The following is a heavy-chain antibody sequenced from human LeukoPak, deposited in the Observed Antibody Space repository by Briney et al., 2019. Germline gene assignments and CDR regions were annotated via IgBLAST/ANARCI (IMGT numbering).Heavy chain of an antibody. D-gene: IGHD6-19*01. J-gene: IGHJ4*02. V-gene: IGHV1-2*02. CDR1: GYTFTGYY. CDR2: INPNSGGT. Sequence: GASVKVSCKASGYTFTGYYMHWVRQAPGQGLEWMGWINPNSGGTNYAQKFQGRVTMTRDTSISTAYMELSRLRSDDTAVYYCARGFNSGWYFFGYWGQGTLVTVSS. CDR3: ARGFNSGWYFFGY.